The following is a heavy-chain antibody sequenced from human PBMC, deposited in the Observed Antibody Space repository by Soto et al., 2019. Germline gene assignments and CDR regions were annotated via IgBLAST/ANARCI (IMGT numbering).Heavy chain of an antibody. CDR1: GFTFSDYS. CDR3: AKGTRSVTTEVDF. V-gene: IGHV3-21*01. Sequence: GGSLRLSCAASGFTFSDYSMNWVRQAPGKGLEWVSSISSGTTYIYYADSVKGRFTISKNNARNSLFLQMNSLRAEDTAIYCCAKGTRSVTTEVDFWGQGTLVTVSS. D-gene: IGHD4-17*01. J-gene: IGHJ4*02. CDR2: ISSGTTYI.